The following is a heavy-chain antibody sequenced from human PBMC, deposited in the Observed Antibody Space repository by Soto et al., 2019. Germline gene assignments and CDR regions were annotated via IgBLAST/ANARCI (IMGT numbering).Heavy chain of an antibody. CDR1: GYTFTSYG. V-gene: IGHV1-18*01. CDR2: ISAYNGNT. D-gene: IGHD2-2*01. J-gene: IGHJ4*02. CDR3: ARAGYCSSTSCYFYYFVY. Sequence: ASVKVSCKASGYTFTSYGISWVRQAPGQGLEWMGWISAYNGNTNYAQKLQGRVTMTTDTSTSTAYMELRSLRSDDTAVYYCARAGYCSSTSCYFYYFVYWCQGTLVSVSS.